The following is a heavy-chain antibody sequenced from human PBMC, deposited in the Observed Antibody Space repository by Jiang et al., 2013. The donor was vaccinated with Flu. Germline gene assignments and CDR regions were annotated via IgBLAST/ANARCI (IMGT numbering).Heavy chain of an antibody. Sequence: VQLVESGGGLIQPGGSLRLSCAASGFTVSSNYMSWVRQAPGKGLEWVSVIYSGGSTYYADSVKGRFTISRDNSKNTLYLQMNSLRAEDTAVYYCASRRANTAMAHGPFDYWGQGTLVTVSS. CDR2: IYSGGST. D-gene: IGHD5-18*01. J-gene: IGHJ4*02. CDR3: ASRRANTAMAHGPFDY. CDR1: GFTVSSNY. V-gene: IGHV3-53*01.